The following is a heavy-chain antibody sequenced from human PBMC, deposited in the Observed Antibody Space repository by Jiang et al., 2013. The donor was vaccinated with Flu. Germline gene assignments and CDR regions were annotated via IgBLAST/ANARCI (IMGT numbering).Heavy chain of an antibody. D-gene: IGHD1-7*01. J-gene: IGHJ4*02. CDR1: GFTFSSYG. Sequence: VQLLESGGGVVQPGRSLRLSCAASGFTFSSYGMHWVRQAPGKGLEWVAVIWYDGSNKYYADSVKGRFTISRDNSKNTLYLQMNSLRAEDTAVYYCARAEDDNWDYYFDYWGQGTLVTVSS. V-gene: IGHV3-33*01. CDR3: ARAEDDNWDYYFDY. CDR2: IWYDGSNK.